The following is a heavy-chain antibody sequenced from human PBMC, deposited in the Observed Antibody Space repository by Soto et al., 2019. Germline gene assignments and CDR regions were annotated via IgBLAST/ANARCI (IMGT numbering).Heavy chain of an antibody. Sequence: GGSLRLSCAASGFSFGSYALSWVRQAPGKGLEWVSTISGSDGKTFYADSVKGRFSISRDTSQNTLYPQMNSLRADDTAIYYCARWSYLDYWGQGTRVTVSS. D-gene: IGHD3-3*01. CDR1: GFSFGSYA. J-gene: IGHJ4*02. CDR3: ARWSYLDY. V-gene: IGHV3-23*01. CDR2: ISGSDGKT.